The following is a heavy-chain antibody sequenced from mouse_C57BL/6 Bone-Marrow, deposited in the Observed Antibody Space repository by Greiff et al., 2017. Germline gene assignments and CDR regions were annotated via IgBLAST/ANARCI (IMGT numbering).Heavy chain of an antibody. CDR3: ARGGPYFDY. V-gene: IGHV5-6*01. CDR2: ISSGGSYT. CDR1: GFTFSSYG. Sequence: EVQLVESGGDLVKPGGSLKLSCAASGFTFSSYGMSWVRQTPDKRLEWVATISSGGSYTYYPDSVKGRFTISRDNAKNTLYLQMSSLKSEDTAMYYCARGGPYFDYWGQGTTLTVSS. J-gene: IGHJ2*01.